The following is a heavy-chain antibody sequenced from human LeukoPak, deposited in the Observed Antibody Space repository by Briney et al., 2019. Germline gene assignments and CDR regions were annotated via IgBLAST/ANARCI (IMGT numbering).Heavy chain of an antibody. D-gene: IGHD6-19*01. V-gene: IGHV1-69*13. CDR2: IIPIFGTA. J-gene: IGHJ5*02. Sequence: ASVKVSCKASGGTFSNYGIGWVRQAPGQGLEWMGEIIPIFGTANYAQNLQGRVTITADESTTTAYMELSSLRSDGTAVYYCARGGSGAVASSDWFDPWGQGTLVTVSS. CDR1: GGTFSNYG. CDR3: ARGGSGAVASSDWFDP.